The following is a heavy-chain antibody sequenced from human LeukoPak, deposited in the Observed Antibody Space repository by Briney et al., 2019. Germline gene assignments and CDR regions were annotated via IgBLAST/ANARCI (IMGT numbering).Heavy chain of an antibody. D-gene: IGHD2-2*01. CDR3: ARRYCSSTSCHYFDY. Sequence: XSVKVSCKASGYTFSSYDINWVRQATGQGLEWMGWMNPNSGNTGYAQKFQGRVTMTRNTSISTAYMELSSLRSEDTAVYYCARRYCSSTSCHYFDYWGQGTLVTVSS. CDR1: GYTFSSYD. CDR2: MNPNSGNT. V-gene: IGHV1-8*01. J-gene: IGHJ4*02.